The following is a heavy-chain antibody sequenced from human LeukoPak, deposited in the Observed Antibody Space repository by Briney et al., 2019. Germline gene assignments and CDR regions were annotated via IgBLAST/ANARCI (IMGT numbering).Heavy chain of an antibody. CDR2: VNHQGST. J-gene: IGHJ4*02. Sequence: PSETLSLTCTVSGGSISSYYWSWIRQPPGKGLEWIGEVNHQGSTNYNASLMGRVAISVDMSENHISLQLTSVAAADTAVYYCARGGGPYRPLYYSGQGTLVTVSS. CDR1: GGSISSYY. V-gene: IGHV4-34*01. CDR3: ARGGGPYRPLYY.